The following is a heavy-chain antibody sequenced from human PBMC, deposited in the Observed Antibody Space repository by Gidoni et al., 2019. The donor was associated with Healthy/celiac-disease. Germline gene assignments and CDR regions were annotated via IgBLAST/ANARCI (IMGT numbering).Heavy chain of an antibody. CDR1: GGTFSSYA. CDR3: ARGVGAAAGTVGFDP. V-gene: IGHV1-69*01. D-gene: IGHD6-13*01. J-gene: IGHJ5*02. CDR2: SIPIFGTA. Sequence: QVQLVQSGAEVKKPGSSVKVSCKAAGGTFSSYAISWVRQAPGQGLEWMGGSIPIFGTAHYAQKCQGRVTITADESTSTAYMELSSLRSEDTAVYYCARGVGAAAGTVGFDPWGQGTLVTVSS.